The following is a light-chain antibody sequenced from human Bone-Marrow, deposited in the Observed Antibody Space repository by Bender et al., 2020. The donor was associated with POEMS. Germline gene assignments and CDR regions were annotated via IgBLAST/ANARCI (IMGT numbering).Light chain of an antibody. CDR1: SGDVGHDNY. CDR2: EVS. CDR3: STWDDRLNAWL. Sequence: QSALTQPASVSGSPGQSVTISCTGTSGDVGHDNYVSWYQQHPGKAPKLVIFEVSHRPSGVSNRFSASKSGSSASLAISGLQSEDAADYYCSTWDDRLNAWLFGGGTELTVL. J-gene: IGLJ3*02. V-gene: IGLV2-14*01.